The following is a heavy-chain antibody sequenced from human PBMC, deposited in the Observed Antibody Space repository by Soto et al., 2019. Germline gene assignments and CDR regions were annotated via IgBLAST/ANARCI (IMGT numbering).Heavy chain of an antibody. V-gene: IGHV4-4*02. CDR3: ARSFGWYAIDY. CDR1: GVSISSNYY. D-gene: IGHD6-19*01. J-gene: IGHJ4*02. CDR2: MSHIGSV. Sequence: QVLLQESGPGLVQPSGTLSLSCVVSGVSISSNYYWGWVRQSPGKGLEWLGDMSHIGSVNYNPSLKGXVSISMDRYQNQFSLKLNSVTAADTAVYYCARSFGWYAIDYWGQGSLVVVSS.